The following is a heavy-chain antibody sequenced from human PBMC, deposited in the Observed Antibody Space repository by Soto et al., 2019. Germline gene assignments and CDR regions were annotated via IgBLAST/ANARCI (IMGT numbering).Heavy chain of an antibody. D-gene: IGHD6-19*01. V-gene: IGHV4-59*11. Sequence: QVQLQESGPGLVKPSETLSLTCTVSGGSISSHYWSWIRQPPGKGLELMGYIHYSGSTNYNPSLKSRVTLSVDTSNNPFSLKLTSVTAADTAVYYCARGGWYNDYWGQGTLVTVSS. CDR3: ARGGWYNDY. J-gene: IGHJ4*02. CDR2: IHYSGST. CDR1: GGSISSHY.